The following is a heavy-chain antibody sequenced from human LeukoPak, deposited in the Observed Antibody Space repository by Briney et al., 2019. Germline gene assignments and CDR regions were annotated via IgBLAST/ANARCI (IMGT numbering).Heavy chain of an antibody. CDR1: GYTFNGYY. CDR3: ARERITGDWFDP. D-gene: IGHD1-14*01. V-gene: IGHV1-46*02. J-gene: IGHJ5*02. Sequence: ASVKVSCKASGYTFNGYYMHWVRQAPGQGLEWMGIINPSGGSTSYAQKFQGRVTMTRDMSTSTVYMELSSLRSEDTAVYYCARERITGDWFDPWGQGTLVTVSS. CDR2: INPSGGST.